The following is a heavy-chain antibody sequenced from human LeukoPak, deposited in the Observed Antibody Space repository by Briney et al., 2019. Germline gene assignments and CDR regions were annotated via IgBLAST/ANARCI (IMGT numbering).Heavy chain of an antibody. V-gene: IGHV4-39*01. D-gene: IGHD3-10*01. Sequence: SETLSLTCTVSGGSISSSSYYWGWIRQPPGKGLEWIGSIYYSGSTYYNPSLKSRVTISVDTSKNQFSLKLSSVTAADTAVYYCARRGALSRGGDPWFAFDIWGQGTMVTVSS. J-gene: IGHJ3*02. CDR3: ARRGALSRGGDPWFAFDI. CDR1: GGSISSSSYY. CDR2: IYYSGST.